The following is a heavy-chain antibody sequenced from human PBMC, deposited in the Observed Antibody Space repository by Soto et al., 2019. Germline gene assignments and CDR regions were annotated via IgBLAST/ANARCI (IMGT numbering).Heavy chain of an antibody. CDR2: ISAYNGNT. J-gene: IGHJ5*02. CDR3: ASDRLGGMTTVTSNWFDP. Sequence: QVQLVQSGAEVKKPGASVKVSCKASGYTFTSYGISWVRQAPGQGLEWMGWISAYNGNTNYAQKLQGRVTMTTDTSTSTAYMELRSLRSDDTAVDYCASDRLGGMTTVTSNWFDPWGQGTLVTVSS. CDR1: GYTFTSYG. V-gene: IGHV1-18*01. D-gene: IGHD4-17*01.